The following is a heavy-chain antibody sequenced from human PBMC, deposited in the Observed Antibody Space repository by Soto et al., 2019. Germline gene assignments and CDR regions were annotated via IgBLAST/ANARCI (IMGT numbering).Heavy chain of an antibody. CDR2: IDPSDSYT. CDR1: GYSFTSYW. J-gene: IGHJ6*02. CDR3: ATTGTAYYYYGMDV. V-gene: IGHV5-10-1*01. D-gene: IGHD4-17*01. Sequence: GESLKISCKGSGYSFTSYWISWVRQMPGKGLEWMGRIDPSDSYTNYSPSFQGHVTISADKSIGTAYLQWSSLKASDTAMYYCATTGTAYYYYGMDVWGQGTTVTVSS.